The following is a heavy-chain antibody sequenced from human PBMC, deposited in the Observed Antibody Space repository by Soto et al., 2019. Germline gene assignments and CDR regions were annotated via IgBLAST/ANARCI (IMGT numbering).Heavy chain of an antibody. CDR1: GYTFTGYY. J-gene: IGHJ6*02. Sequence: ASVKVSCKASGYTFTGYYMHWVRQAPGQGLEWMGWINPNSGGTNYAQKFQGRVTMTRNTSISTAYMELSSLRSEDTAVYYCVISAAAAGRDYYYYGMDVWGQGTTVTVSS. CDR3: VISAAAAGRDYYYYGMDV. CDR2: INPNSGGT. V-gene: IGHV1-2*02. D-gene: IGHD6-13*01.